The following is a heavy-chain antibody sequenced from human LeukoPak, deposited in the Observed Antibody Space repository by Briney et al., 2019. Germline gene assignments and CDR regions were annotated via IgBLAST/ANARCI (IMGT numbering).Heavy chain of an antibody. Sequence: SETLSLTCAVYGGSFSGYYWSWIRQPPGKGLEWIGEINHSGSTNYNPSLKSRVTISVDTSKNQFSLKLSSVTAADTAVYYCARRGYDILTGYYPPTKYYFDYWGQGTLVTVPS. V-gene: IGHV4-34*01. CDR1: GGSFSGYY. D-gene: IGHD3-9*01. CDR3: ARRGYDILTGYYPPTKYYFDY. CDR2: INHSGST. J-gene: IGHJ4*02.